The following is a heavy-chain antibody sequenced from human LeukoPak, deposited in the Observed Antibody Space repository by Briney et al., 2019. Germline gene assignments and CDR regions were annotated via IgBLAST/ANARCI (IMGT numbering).Heavy chain of an antibody. CDR1: GGSISSYY. CDR2: IYYSGST. Sequence: SETLSLTCTVSGGSISSYYWSWIRQPPGKGLEWIGYIYYSGSTNYNPSLKSRVTISVDTSKNQFSLKLSPVTAADTAVYYCARGAFWSGSYYFDYWGQGTLVTVSS. CDR3: ARGAFWSGSYYFDY. V-gene: IGHV4-59*01. J-gene: IGHJ4*02. D-gene: IGHD3-3*01.